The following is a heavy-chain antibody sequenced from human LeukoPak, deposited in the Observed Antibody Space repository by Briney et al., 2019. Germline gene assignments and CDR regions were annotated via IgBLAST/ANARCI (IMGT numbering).Heavy chain of an antibody. D-gene: IGHD5-24*01. CDR2: ISRCGGST. CDR3: VKVAQMDAFDI. Sequence: PGGSLRLSCSASGFTFGTYTMHWIRQAPGKGLEYVSAISRCGGSTYYADSVKDRFTISRDNSKNTLYLQISSLRAEDTAVYYCVKVAQMDAFDIWGQGTMVTVSS. CDR1: GFTFGTYT. V-gene: IGHV3-64D*08. J-gene: IGHJ3*02.